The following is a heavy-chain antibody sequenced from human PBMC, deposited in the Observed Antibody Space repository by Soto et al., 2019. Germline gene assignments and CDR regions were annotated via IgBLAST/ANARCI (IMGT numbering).Heavy chain of an antibody. CDR3: ARDGHYYDSSGYYYTGLFDY. Sequence: PGGSLRLSCAASGFTFSNYAMNWVRQAPGKGLEWVSGISSSSSTIYYADSVKGRFTISRDNAKNSLYLQMNSLRDEDTAVYYCARDGHYYDSSGYYYTGLFDYWGQGTLVTVSS. V-gene: IGHV3-48*02. J-gene: IGHJ4*02. CDR2: ISSSSSTI. D-gene: IGHD3-22*01. CDR1: GFTFSNYA.